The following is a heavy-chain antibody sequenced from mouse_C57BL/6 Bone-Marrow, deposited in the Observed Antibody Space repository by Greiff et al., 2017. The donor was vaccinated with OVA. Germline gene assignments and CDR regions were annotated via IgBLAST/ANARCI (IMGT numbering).Heavy chain of an antibody. CDR1: GYAFSSYW. D-gene: IGHD2-5*01. J-gene: IGHJ2*01. CDR3: ARSCYYSSLFDY. V-gene: IGHV1-80*01. Sequence: QVQLQQSGAELVKPGASVKISCKASGYAFSSYWMNWVKQRPGKGLEWIGQIYPGDGDTNYNGKFKGKATLTADKSSSTAYMQLSRLTSEDSAVYFCARSCYYSSLFDYWGQGTTLTVSS. CDR2: IYPGDGDT.